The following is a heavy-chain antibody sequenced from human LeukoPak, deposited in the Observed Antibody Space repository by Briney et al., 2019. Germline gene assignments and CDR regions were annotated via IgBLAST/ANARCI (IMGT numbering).Heavy chain of an antibody. J-gene: IGHJ5*02. CDR3: ARLGASSGYYNWFDP. Sequence: SVKVSCKASGGTFSRYAISWVRQAPGQGLEWMGGIIPIFGTANYAQKFQGRVTITADESTSTAYMELSSLRSEDTAVYYCARLGASSGYYNWFDPWGQGTLVTVSS. V-gene: IGHV1-69*01. CDR2: IIPIFGTA. D-gene: IGHD3-22*01. CDR1: GGTFSRYA.